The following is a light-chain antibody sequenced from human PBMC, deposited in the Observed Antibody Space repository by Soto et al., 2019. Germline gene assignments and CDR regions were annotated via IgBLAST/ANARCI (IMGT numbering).Light chain of an antibody. V-gene: IGKV3-15*01. Sequence: EVVMTQSPATLSVSLGDRATLSCRASQSVSSNLAWYQQKPGQGPRLLIYGASTRATGFPARFSGSGSGTEFTLTISSLQSEDFEVYSCQPYNNWPLTLGGGTKVDI. CDR2: GAS. J-gene: IGKJ4*01. CDR1: QSVSSN. CDR3: QPYNNWPLT.